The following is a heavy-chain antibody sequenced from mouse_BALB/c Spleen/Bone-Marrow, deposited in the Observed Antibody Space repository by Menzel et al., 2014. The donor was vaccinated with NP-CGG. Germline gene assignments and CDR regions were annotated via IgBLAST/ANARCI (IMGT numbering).Heavy chain of an antibody. CDR3: ARRRSLDY. J-gene: IGHJ2*01. Sequence: VKLQESGAELVRPGTSVKISCKAYGYAFXNYWLGWVKQRPGHGHEWIGDIYPGSGNTYYTEKFKGKATLTADTSSSTAYMQLSSLTSEDSAVYFCARRRSLDYWGQGTILTVSS. CDR1: GYAFXNYW. CDR2: IYPGSGNT. V-gene: IGHV1-63*02.